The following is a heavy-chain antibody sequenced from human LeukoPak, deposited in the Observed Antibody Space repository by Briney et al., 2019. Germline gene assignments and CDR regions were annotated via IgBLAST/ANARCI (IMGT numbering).Heavy chain of an antibody. CDR3: ARGGGYTPGHPTPDY. V-gene: IGHV4-34*01. D-gene: IGHD5-18*01. J-gene: IGHJ4*02. Sequence: SETLSLTCAVYGGSFSGYYWSWLRQPPGKGLEWIGEINHSGSTNYNPSLKSRVTISVDTSKNQFSLKLSSVTAADTAVYYCARGGGYTPGHPTPDYWGQGTLVTVSS. CDR1: GGSFSGYY. CDR2: INHSGST.